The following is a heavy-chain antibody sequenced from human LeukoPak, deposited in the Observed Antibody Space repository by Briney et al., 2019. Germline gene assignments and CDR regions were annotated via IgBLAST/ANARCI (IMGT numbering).Heavy chain of an antibody. J-gene: IGHJ4*02. D-gene: IGHD2-21*01. Sequence: SVKVSCKASGGTFTNYAISWVRQAPGQGLEWMGGIIPIFGTANYAQKFRGRVTITADKSTRTAYMELSSLRSEDTAVYYCARDSDSRDPPHFDYWGQGTLVTVSS. CDR1: GGTFTNYA. V-gene: IGHV1-69*06. CDR3: ARDSDSRDPPHFDY. CDR2: IIPIFGTA.